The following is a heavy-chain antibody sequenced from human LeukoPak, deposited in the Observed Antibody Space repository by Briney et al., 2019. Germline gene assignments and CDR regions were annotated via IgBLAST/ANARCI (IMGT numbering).Heavy chain of an antibody. D-gene: IGHD1-26*01. CDR3: AAEPSADGEDY. V-gene: IGHV1-2*02. CDR2: INPNSGNT. CDR1: GYTFTGYY. J-gene: IGHJ4*02. Sequence: ASVKVSCKTSGYTFTGYYMHWVRQAPGQGLEWMGWINPNSGNTNYAQKFQERVTITRDMSTSTAYMELSSLRSEDTAVYYCAAEPSADGEDYWGQGTLVTVSS.